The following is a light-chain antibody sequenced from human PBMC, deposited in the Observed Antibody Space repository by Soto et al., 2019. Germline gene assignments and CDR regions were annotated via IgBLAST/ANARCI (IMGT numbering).Light chain of an antibody. J-gene: IGLJ2*01. V-gene: IGLV2-14*01. Sequence: QSALTQPASVSGSPGQSITISCTGTSSDVGGYNYVSWYQQHPGKAPKLMIYDVSNRPSGVSNRFSGSKSDNTASLTISGLQAEDEADYYCSSYTSSSTPVVLGGGTKHTV. CDR1: SSDVGGYNY. CDR2: DVS. CDR3: SSYTSSSTPVV.